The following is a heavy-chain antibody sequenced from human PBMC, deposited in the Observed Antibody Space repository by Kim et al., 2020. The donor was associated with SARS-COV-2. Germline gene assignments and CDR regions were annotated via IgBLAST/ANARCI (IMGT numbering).Heavy chain of an antibody. V-gene: IGHV1-69*04. Sequence: SVKVSCKASGGTFSSYAISWVRQAPGQGLEWMGRIIPLLGIANYAQKFQGRVTITADKSTSTAYMELSSLRSEDTAVYYCARGPWYSSSKDNWFDPWGQGTLVTVSS. CDR3: ARGPWYSSSKDNWFDP. CDR1: GGTFSSYA. CDR2: IIPLLGIA. J-gene: IGHJ5*02. D-gene: IGHD6-6*01.